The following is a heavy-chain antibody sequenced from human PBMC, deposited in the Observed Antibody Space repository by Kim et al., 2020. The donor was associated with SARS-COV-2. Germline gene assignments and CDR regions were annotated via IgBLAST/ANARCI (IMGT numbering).Heavy chain of an antibody. J-gene: IGHJ4*02. CDR2: IGGSGDST. Sequence: GGSLRLSCAVSGFRFESYSMSWVRLAPGKGLQWVAAIGGSGDSTFYWDSVKGRFTMSKDIFKNTLYLDMTALRAEDTAVYYCAKRALCSGDCYHMFDYWGRGTLVTVSA. CDR3: AKRALCSGDCYHMFDY. CDR1: GFRFESYS. V-gene: IGHV3-23*02. D-gene: IGHD2-21*02.